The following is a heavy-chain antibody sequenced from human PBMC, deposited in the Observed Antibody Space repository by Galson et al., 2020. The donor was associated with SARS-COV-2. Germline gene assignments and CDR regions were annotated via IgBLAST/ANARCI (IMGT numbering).Heavy chain of an antibody. CDR1: GFTFSSYA. Sequence: TGGSLRLSCAASGFTFSSYAMHWVRQAPGKGLEWVAVISYDGSNKYYADSVKGRFTISRDNSKNTLYLQMNSLRAEDTAVYYCARVYGGSGYSPWGQGTLVTVSS. J-gene: IGHJ5*02. D-gene: IGHD5-12*01. V-gene: IGHV3-30-3*01. CDR2: ISYDGSNK. CDR3: ARVYGGSGYSP.